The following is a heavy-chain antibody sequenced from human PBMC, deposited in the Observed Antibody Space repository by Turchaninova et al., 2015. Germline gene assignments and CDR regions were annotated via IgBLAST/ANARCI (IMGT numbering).Heavy chain of an antibody. V-gene: IGHV3-30*01. CDR3: ARETTSWKLSNPCDI. J-gene: IGHJ3*02. Sequence: GFSFSSYAMHWVRQAPGNGLEWVAVVSYDGNSDYYADSVKGRLTISRDNSKDTLYLKMNSLRAEDTALYYCARETTSWKLSNPCDIWGQGTMVTVSS. CDR1: GFSFSSYA. CDR2: VSYDGNSD. D-gene: IGHD1-14*01.